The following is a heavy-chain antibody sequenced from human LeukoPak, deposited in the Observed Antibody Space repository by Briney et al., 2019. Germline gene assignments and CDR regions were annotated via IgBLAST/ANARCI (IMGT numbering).Heavy chain of an antibody. J-gene: IGHJ3*02. CDR3: AKEHSAFYAFDI. Sequence: PGGSLRLSCAASGFTFSSYGMHWVRQAPGKGLEWVAFIRYDGSNKYYADSVKGRFTISRDNSKNTLYLQMNSLRAEDTAVYYCAKEHSAFYAFDIWGQGTMVTVSS. CDR1: GFTFSSYG. D-gene: IGHD3-10*01. V-gene: IGHV3-30*02. CDR2: IRYDGSNK.